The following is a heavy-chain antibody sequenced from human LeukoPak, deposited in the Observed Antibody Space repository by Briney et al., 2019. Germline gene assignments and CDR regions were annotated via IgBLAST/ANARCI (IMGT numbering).Heavy chain of an antibody. CDR1: GFTFSSYA. V-gene: IGHV3-30-3*01. D-gene: IGHD1-14*01. Sequence: GGSLRLSRADPGFTFSSYAMHWVRQAPGKGLERVAVISYDGSNKYYVDSVNGRLTISRDNSKNSLYLQMNSLRAEDTAVYYCARAASGESALLSRGNYYYYGMDVWGQGTTVTVSS. CDR3: ARAASGESALLSRGNYYYYGMDV. CDR2: ISYDGSNK. J-gene: IGHJ6*02.